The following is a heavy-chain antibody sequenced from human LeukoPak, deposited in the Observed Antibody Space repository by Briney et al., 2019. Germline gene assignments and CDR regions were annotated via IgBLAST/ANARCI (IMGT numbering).Heavy chain of an antibody. Sequence: SETLPLSCSVSGGSLSSSLYYWGRIRRPPGNGLERIWSIYSSGSTYYNPYLKSRVTTSVDTSKNQFSLKLSSVPAADTAVYYCARDPIAAAGTRWFDPWGQGTLVTVSS. J-gene: IGHJ5*02. CDR1: GGSLSSSLYY. D-gene: IGHD6-13*01. CDR2: IYSSGST. CDR3: ARDPIAAAGTRWFDP. V-gene: IGHV4-39*07.